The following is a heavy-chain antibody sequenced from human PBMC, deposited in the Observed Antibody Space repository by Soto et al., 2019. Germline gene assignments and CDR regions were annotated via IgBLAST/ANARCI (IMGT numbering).Heavy chain of an antibody. Sequence: QVQLVQSGPEVKKPGASVKVSCKASGYSFTRHGVSWVRQAPGEGLEWMGWISVKKGDTKYAQKFQGSLTLTTDTSTATAYMELRSLGSDDTAVYYCARDAAYNGSGGGLYGIDAWGQGTTVTASS. CDR1: GYSFTRHG. V-gene: IGHV1-18*01. D-gene: IGHD3-10*01. CDR2: ISVKKGDT. CDR3: ARDAAYNGSGGGLYGIDA. J-gene: IGHJ6*02.